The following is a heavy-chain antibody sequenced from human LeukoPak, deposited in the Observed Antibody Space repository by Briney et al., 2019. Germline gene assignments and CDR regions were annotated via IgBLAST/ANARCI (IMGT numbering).Heavy chain of an antibody. D-gene: IGHD3-10*01. CDR2: INNDGSST. CDR3: ARDGRGSHDY. J-gene: IGHJ4*02. V-gene: IGHV3-74*01. Sequence: GGSLRLSCAASGFTFSSYWMHWVRQAPGKGLVWVSRINNDGSSTNYADSVKGRFTISRDNAKNTLYLQMNILRAEDTAVYYCARDGRGSHDYWCQGTLVTVYS. CDR1: GFTFSSYW.